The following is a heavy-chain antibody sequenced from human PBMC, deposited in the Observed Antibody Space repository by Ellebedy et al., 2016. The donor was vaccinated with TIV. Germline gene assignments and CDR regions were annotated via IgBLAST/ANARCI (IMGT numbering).Heavy chain of an antibody. D-gene: IGHD2-21*01. J-gene: IGHJ6*02. CDR3: AREASSVVYGMDV. CDR1: GYTFTGYY. Sequence: ASVKVSXXASGYTFTGYYMHWVRQAPGQGLEWMGWINPNSGGTNYAQKFQGWVTMTRDTSISTAYMELSRLRSDDTAVYYCAREASSVVYGMDVWGQGTTVTVSS. CDR2: INPNSGGT. V-gene: IGHV1-2*04.